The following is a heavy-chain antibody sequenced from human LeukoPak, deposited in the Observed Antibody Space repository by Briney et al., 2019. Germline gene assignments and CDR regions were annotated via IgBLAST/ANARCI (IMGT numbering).Heavy chain of an antibody. CDR3: ARDGYCSSTSCRHDAFDI. D-gene: IGHD2-2*03. Sequence: SETLSLTCTVSGGSISSYYWSWIRQPPGKGLEGIGYIYYSGSTNYNPSLKSRVTISVDTSKNQFSLKLSSVTAADTAVYYCARDGYCSSTSCRHDAFDIWGQGTMVTVSS. V-gene: IGHV4-59*01. CDR2: IYYSGST. J-gene: IGHJ3*02. CDR1: GGSISSYY.